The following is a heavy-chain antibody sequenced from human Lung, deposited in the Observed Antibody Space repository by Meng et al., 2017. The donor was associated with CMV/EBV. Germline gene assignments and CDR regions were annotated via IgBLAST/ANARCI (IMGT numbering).Heavy chain of an antibody. V-gene: IGHV1-2*02. J-gene: IGHJ4*02. Sequence: SVKVSXKALGYTFSGYYIHWVRQAPGQGLEWMGWINPNSGDTYFTQKFHDSVTVTRDTSISTVYMELRRLRSDDTAMYYCARDLGVPAAPGVFDYWGQGTXVTVSS. D-gene: IGHD2-2*01. CDR3: ARDLGVPAAPGVFDY. CDR1: GYTFSGYY. CDR2: INPNSGDT.